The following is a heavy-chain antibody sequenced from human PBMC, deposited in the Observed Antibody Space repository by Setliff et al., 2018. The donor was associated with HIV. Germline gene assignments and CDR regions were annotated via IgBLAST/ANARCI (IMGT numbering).Heavy chain of an antibody. CDR1: GYTFTSYS. V-gene: IGHV1-18*01. CDR2: ISPYNGIT. CDR3: ARYRPNHPQNAFDI. D-gene: IGHD1-26*01. Sequence: GASVKVSCKPSGYTFTSYSIAWVRQAPGQGLEWMGWISPYNGITDYAQKFQDRVTMTTDRYTTTVYMELRSLTSDDTAVYYCARYRPNHPQNAFDIWGQGTMVTV. J-gene: IGHJ3*02.